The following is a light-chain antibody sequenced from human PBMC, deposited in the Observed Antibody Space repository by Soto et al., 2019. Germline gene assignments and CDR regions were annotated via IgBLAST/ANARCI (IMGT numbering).Light chain of an antibody. J-gene: IGKJ4*01. CDR3: HQYNSWPLT. Sequence: EIVLTQSPATLSLSPGERATLSCRASQSVSKYLAWYQQKPGQAPRLLIYNASNRATGIPVRFSGSGSGTDFTLIISSLQSEDFAVYYCHQYNSWPLTFGGGTKVDI. CDR1: QSVSKY. CDR2: NAS. V-gene: IGKV3-11*01.